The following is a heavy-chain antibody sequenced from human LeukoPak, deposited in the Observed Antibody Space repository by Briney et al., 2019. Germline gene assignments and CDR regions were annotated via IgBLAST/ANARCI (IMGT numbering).Heavy chain of an antibody. CDR2: IYYNGNT. J-gene: IGHJ4*02. Sequence: SETLSLTCTVSGGSTGTSDYYWGWIRQPPGKGLEWIGTIYYNGNTYYSPSLKSRVTISVDTSNNHFSLNLSSVTAADTAVYYCARDRGPWGNSGWRFDYWGQGTLVTVSS. CDR3: ARDRGPWGNSGWRFDY. D-gene: IGHD6-19*01. CDR1: GGSTGTSDYY. V-gene: IGHV4-39*07.